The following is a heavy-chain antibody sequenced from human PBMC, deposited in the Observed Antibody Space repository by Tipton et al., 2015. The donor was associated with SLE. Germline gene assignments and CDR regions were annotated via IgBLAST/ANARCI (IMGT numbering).Heavy chain of an antibody. V-gene: IGHV1-18*01. J-gene: IGHJ3*02. CDR1: GYTFSNYG. CDR2: ISTYNGNT. D-gene: IGHD2-21*02. CDR3: ARGRMTRYGFDI. Sequence: QLVQSGAEVKKAGASMKVSCKASGYTFSNYGISRVRQAPGQGLEGMGWISTYNGNTNSAQKLQGRVTMTTDTSPSTAYMELRSLRSDDTAVYYCARGRMTRYGFDIWGQGTMVTVSS.